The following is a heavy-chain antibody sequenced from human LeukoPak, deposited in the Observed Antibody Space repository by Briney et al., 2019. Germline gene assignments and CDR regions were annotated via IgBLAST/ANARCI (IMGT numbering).Heavy chain of an antibody. CDR1: GGSISSSNW. Sequence: PSETLSLTCAVSGGSISSSNWWSWIRQPPGKGLEWIGEIYHSGSTNYNPSLKSRVTISVDKSKTQFSLKLSSVTAADTAVYYCARADESSGWFFLDYRGQGTLVTVSS. CDR2: IYHSGST. CDR3: ARADESSGWFFLDY. V-gene: IGHV4-4*02. J-gene: IGHJ4*02. D-gene: IGHD6-19*01.